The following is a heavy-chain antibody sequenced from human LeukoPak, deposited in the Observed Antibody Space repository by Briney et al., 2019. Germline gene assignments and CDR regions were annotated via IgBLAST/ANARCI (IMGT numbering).Heavy chain of an antibody. Sequence: GGSLRLSCAASGFTFGNYAMSWVRQAPGKRLEWVSALTDSGINTYYANSVRGRFTISRDNPRSTLYLQMSSLRAEDSAVYYCAKSPPGTCTGAKCYPLDYWGQGTLVTVSS. CDR3: AKSPPGTCTGAKCYPLDY. J-gene: IGHJ4*02. CDR2: LTDSGINT. CDR1: GFTFGNYA. V-gene: IGHV3-23*01. D-gene: IGHD2-8*02.